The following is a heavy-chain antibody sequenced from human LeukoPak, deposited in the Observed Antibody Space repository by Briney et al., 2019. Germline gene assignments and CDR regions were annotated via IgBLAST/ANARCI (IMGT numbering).Heavy chain of an antibody. J-gene: IGHJ6*03. D-gene: IGHD3-22*01. CDR2: ITSDGSST. V-gene: IGHV3-74*01. CDR3: AKDGDSTGYYSSYYNHMDV. CDR1: GFTFSRYW. Sequence: GGSLRLSCEASGFTFSRYWMHWVRQAPGKGLVWVSRITSDGSSTTYADSVKGRFTISRDNAKNTLYLQMNSLRAEDTAIYYCAKDGDSTGYYSSYYNHMDVWGKGTSVTISS.